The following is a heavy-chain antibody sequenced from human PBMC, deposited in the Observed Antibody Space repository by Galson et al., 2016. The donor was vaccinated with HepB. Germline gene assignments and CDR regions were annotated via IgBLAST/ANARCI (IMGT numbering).Heavy chain of an antibody. J-gene: IGHJ5*01. CDR1: GFTFSRYY. Sequence: SLRLSCAASGFTFSRYYMNWIRQAPGKGLEWVATIKEDGSEKYYVDSVRGRFTISRDNAYSSLYLQMNSLRAEDTAVYYCTSSLGIDSWGHGTLVTVSS. V-gene: IGHV3-7*03. CDR2: IKEDGSEK. CDR3: TSSLGIDS. D-gene: IGHD1-14*01.